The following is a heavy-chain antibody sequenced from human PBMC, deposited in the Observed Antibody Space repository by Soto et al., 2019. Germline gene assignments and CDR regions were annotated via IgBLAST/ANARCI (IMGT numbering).Heavy chain of an antibody. J-gene: IGHJ6*02. Sequence: EGQLVESGGGLVQPGGSLRLSCTVSGFTFTDYSLNWVRQAPGKGLEWLSYISANRTTIYYAGSVRGRFTVSRDNAKNSRYLQMNSLRDEDTAVYYCARDGRRGYDLDVWGQGTMVTVSS. V-gene: IGHV3-48*02. CDR2: ISANRTTI. CDR3: ARDGRRGYDLDV. D-gene: IGHD1-26*01. CDR1: GFTFTDYS.